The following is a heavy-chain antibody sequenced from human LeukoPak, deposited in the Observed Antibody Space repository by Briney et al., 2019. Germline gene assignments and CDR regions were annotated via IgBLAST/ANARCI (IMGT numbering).Heavy chain of an antibody. CDR1: GFTFSSYG. CDR3: ARGIDY. J-gene: IGHJ4*02. V-gene: IGHV3-48*01. CDR2: ITGGSTTI. Sequence: GGTLRLSCAASGFTFSSYGMSWVRQAPGKGLEWVSYITGGSTTIYYADSVKGRFTISRDNAKNSLYLQMNSLRAEDTAVYYCARGIDYWGQGTLVTVSS.